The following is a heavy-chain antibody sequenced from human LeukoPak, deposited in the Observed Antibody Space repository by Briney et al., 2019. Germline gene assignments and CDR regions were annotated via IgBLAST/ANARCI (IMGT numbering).Heavy chain of an antibody. CDR3: ARGDIVVVPADSPNYNWFDP. J-gene: IGHJ5*02. Sequence: SETLSLTCSVSDDSITMYYWTWIRQPPGKGLEWIGYIYYSGSTNYNPSLKSRVTISVDTSKNQFSLKPSSVTAADTAVYYCARGDIVVVPADSPNYNWFDPWGQGTLVTVSS. CDR1: DDSITMYY. CDR2: IYYSGST. V-gene: IGHV4-59*12. D-gene: IGHD2-2*01.